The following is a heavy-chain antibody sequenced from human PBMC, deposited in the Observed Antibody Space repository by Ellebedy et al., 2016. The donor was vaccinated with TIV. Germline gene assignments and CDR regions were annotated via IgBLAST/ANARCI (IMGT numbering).Heavy chain of an antibody. V-gene: IGHV3-7*03. CDR2: IKYDGSEH. Sequence: PGGSLRLSCVASGFTFGSYWMSWVRQAPGKGLEWVANIKYDGSEHYYVDSVKGRFTISRDNAKNSLYLQMISLRAEDTAVYYCARGHLHCSVGRCSYDYGMDVWGQGTTVTVSS. CDR1: GFTFGSYW. D-gene: IGHD2-15*01. J-gene: IGHJ6*02. CDR3: ARGHLHCSVGRCSYDYGMDV.